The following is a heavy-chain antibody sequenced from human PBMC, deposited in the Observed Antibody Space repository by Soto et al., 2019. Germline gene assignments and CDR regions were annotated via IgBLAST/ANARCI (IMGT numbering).Heavy chain of an antibody. J-gene: IGHJ4*02. CDR2: ISAHNGNT. Sequence: QVHLVQSGAEVKKPGASVKVSCKASGYTFTSYDITWVRQAPGQGLEWMGWISAHNGNTDYAQKLQSRVIVTRDTSTSTAYMELRSLRSDDTAVYYCARGRYGDYWGQGALVTVSS. CDR3: ARGRYGDY. D-gene: IGHD1-1*01. V-gene: IGHV1-18*01. CDR1: GYTFTSYD.